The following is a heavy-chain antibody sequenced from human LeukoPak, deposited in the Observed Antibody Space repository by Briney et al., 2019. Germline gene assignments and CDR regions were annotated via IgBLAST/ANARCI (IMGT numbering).Heavy chain of an antibody. Sequence: PGGSLRLSCAASGFTFSSYSMNWVRQAPGKGLEWVSSISSSSSYIYYADSVKGRFTISRDNAKNSLYLQMNSLRAEDTAVYYCARGGAYSGYDYYYYYYMDVWGKGTTVTVSS. J-gene: IGHJ6*03. CDR3: ARGGAYSGYDYYYYYYMDV. CDR2: ISSSSSYI. V-gene: IGHV3-21*04. D-gene: IGHD5-12*01. CDR1: GFTFSSYS.